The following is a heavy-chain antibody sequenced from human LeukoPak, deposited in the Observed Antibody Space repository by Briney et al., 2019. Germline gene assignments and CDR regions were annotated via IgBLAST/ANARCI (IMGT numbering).Heavy chain of an antibody. V-gene: IGHV3-7*01. CDR1: GFTFSDYW. CDR2: IKQDGSEK. D-gene: IGHD1-1*01. CDR3: KRAAWNGREDY. Sequence: GGSLRLSCAASGFTFSDYWMSWVRQAPGKGLEWVANIKQDGSEKYYVDSVKGRFTISRDNTKNSLFLQMNGLRAEDTAVYYCKRAAWNGREDYWGQGTLVTVSA. J-gene: IGHJ4*02.